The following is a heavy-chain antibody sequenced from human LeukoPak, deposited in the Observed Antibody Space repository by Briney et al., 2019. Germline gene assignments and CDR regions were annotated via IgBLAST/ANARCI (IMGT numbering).Heavy chain of an antibody. CDR2: ISKDGSNE. CDR3: AKGIYY. V-gene: IGHV3-30*18. J-gene: IGHJ4*02. CDR1: GFTFSSYG. Sequence: GGSLRLSCAASGFTFSSYGLHWVRQAPGKGLECVAVISKDGSNEHYADSVKGRFTISRDNSKNTLYLQMNSLRAEDTAVYYCAKGIYYWGQGTLVTVSS.